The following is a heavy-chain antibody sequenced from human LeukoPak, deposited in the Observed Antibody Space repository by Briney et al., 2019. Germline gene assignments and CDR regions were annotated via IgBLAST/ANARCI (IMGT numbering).Heavy chain of an antibody. Sequence: PSETLSLTCTVSGGSISSGDYYWSWIRQPPGKGLEWIGYIYYSGSTYYNPSLKSRVTISVDTSKNQFSLKLSSVTAADTAAYYCARGDSSGDTFDYWGQGTLVTVSS. CDR3: ARGDSSGDTFDY. D-gene: IGHD3-22*01. CDR1: GGSISSGDYY. J-gene: IGHJ4*02. CDR2: IYYSGST. V-gene: IGHV4-30-4*01.